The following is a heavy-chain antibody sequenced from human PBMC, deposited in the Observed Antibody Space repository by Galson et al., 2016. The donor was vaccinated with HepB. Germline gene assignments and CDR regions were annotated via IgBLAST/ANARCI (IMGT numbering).Heavy chain of an antibody. Sequence: SETLSLTCAVYGGSFSGYYWSWIRQPPGKGLEWIGEINHSGSTNYNPSPKSRVTISVDTSKNQFSLKLSAVTAADTAMYYCAREDTMIVGNAFDIWGQGTMVTVSS. CDR1: GGSFSGYY. V-gene: IGHV4-34*01. D-gene: IGHD3-22*01. J-gene: IGHJ3*02. CDR3: AREDTMIVGNAFDI. CDR2: INHSGST.